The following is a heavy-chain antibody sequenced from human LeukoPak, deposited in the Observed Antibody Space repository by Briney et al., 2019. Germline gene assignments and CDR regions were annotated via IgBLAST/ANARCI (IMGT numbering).Heavy chain of an antibody. CDR2: IYYSGST. CDR1: GVSISSSSYY. Sequence: PSETLSLTCTVSGVSISSSSYYWGWIRQPPGKGLEWIGSIYYSGSTYYNPSLKSRVTISVDTSKNQFSLKLSSVTAADTAVYYCARSDYYTRFPNYYYYGMDVWGQGTTVTVSS. D-gene: IGHD3-3*01. CDR3: ARSDYYTRFPNYYYYGMDV. V-gene: IGHV4-39*07. J-gene: IGHJ6*02.